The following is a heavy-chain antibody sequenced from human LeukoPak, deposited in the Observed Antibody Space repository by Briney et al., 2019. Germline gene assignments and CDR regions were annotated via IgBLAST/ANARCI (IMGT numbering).Heavy chain of an antibody. CDR1: GGTFSSYA. CDR3: ARACSSTSCSGSDYYYYGMDV. J-gene: IGHJ6*04. V-gene: IGHV1-69*06. CDR2: IIPIFGTA. Sequence: EASVKVSCKASGGTFSSYAISWVRQAPGQGLEWMGGIIPIFGTANYAQKFQGRVTITADKSTSTAHMELSSLRSEDTAVYYCARACSSTSCSGSDYYYYGMDVWGKGTTVTVSS. D-gene: IGHD2-2*01.